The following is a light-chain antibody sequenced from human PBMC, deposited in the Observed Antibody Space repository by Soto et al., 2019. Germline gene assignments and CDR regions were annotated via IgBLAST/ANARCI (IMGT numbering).Light chain of an antibody. CDR3: QQSYTSPQT. Sequence: DIQMTQSPSSLSASVGDRISITCRAGQSINRFLNWYQEKPGKAPKLLIYAASSLQSGVPSRFSGSGSGTDFTLTISSLQPEDFATYYCQQSYTSPQTFGQGTKVEI. CDR1: QSINRF. J-gene: IGKJ1*01. V-gene: IGKV1-39*01. CDR2: AAS.